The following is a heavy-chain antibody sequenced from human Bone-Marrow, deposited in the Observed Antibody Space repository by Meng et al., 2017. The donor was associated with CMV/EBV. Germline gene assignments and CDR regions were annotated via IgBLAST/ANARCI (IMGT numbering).Heavy chain of an antibody. Sequence: ASVKVSCKASGYTFTGYYMHWVRQAPGQGLEWMGWINPNNGGTNYAQKFQGRVTMTRDTSISTAYMELSRLRSDDTAVYYCARAWGYCSSTSCYYFDYWGQGTLVTVSS. CDR2: INPNNGGT. V-gene: IGHV1-2*02. CDR3: ARAWGYCSSTSCYYFDY. CDR1: GYTFTGYY. D-gene: IGHD2-2*01. J-gene: IGHJ4*02.